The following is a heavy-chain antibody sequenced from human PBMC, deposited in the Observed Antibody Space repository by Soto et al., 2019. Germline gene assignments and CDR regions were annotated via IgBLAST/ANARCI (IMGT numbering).Heavy chain of an antibody. J-gene: IGHJ4*02. CDR3: AREEGVIVNLPFDY. CDR2: ISYDGSNK. V-gene: IGHV3-30-3*01. CDR1: GFTFSSYA. Sequence: GGSLRLSCAASGFTFSSYAMHWVRQAPGKGLEWVAVISYDGSNKYYADSVKGRFTISRDNSKNTLYLQMNSLRAEDTAVYYCAREEGVIVNLPFDYWGQGTLVTVSS. D-gene: IGHD3-16*02.